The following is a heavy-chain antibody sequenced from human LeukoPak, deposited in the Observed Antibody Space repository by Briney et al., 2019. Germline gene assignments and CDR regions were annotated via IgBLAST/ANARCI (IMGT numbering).Heavy chain of an antibody. V-gene: IGHV1-18*01. CDR3: ASHTLVGYSSSRRYFDY. D-gene: IGHD6-6*01. CDR2: ISAYNGNK. Sequence: ASVKVSCKASGYTFTSYGISWVRHAPGQRLEWRGWISAYNGNKNYSQKLQGRVTMTTHTSTSTAYMELRSLRSDDTAVYYCASHTLVGYSSSRRYFDYWGQGTLVTVSP. CDR1: GYTFTSYG. J-gene: IGHJ4*02.